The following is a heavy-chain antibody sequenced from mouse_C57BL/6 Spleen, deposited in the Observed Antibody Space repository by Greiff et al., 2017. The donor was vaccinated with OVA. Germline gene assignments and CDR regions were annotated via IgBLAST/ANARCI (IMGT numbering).Heavy chain of an antibody. Sequence: QVQLQQSGAELARPGASVKMSCKASGYTFTSYTMHWVNQRPGQGREWIGYINPSSGYTKYNQKFKDKATLTADKSSSTAYMQLSSLTSEDSAVYYCASYSNFAMDYWGQGTSVTVSS. D-gene: IGHD2-5*01. J-gene: IGHJ4*01. V-gene: IGHV1-4*01. CDR1: GYTFTSYT. CDR2: INPSSGYT. CDR3: ASYSNFAMDY.